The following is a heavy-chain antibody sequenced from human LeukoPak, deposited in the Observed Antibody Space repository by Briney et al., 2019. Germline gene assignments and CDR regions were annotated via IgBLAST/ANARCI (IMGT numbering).Heavy chain of an antibody. J-gene: IGHJ4*02. Sequence: PGGSLRLSCAASGFTFSSYGMHWARQAPGKGLEWVAVISYDGSNKYYADPVKGRFTISRDNSKNTLYLQMNSLRAEDTAVYYCAKDMYSSSWYYFDYWGQGTLVTVSS. V-gene: IGHV3-30*18. CDR3: AKDMYSSSWYYFDY. D-gene: IGHD6-13*01. CDR2: ISYDGSNK. CDR1: GFTFSSYG.